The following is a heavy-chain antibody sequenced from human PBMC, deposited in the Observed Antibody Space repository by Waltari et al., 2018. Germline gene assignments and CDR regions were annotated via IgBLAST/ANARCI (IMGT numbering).Heavy chain of an antibody. J-gene: IGHJ4*02. CDR1: GGSISSGGYS. V-gene: IGHV4-30-2*01. CDR2: IYHSGST. D-gene: IGHD2-2*01. CDR3: ARAPELGSTSSARWYYFDY. Sequence: QLQLQESGSGLVKPSQTLSLTCAVSGGSISSGGYSWSWIRQPPGKGLEWIGYIYHSGSTYYNPALRSRVTISVDRSKTQFSLKLSSVTAADTAVYYCARAPELGSTSSARWYYFDYWGQGTLVTVSS.